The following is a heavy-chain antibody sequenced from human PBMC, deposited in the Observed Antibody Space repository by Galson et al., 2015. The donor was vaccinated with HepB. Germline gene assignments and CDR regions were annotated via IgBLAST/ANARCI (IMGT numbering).Heavy chain of an antibody. Sequence: SVKASCKASGGTFSSYTISWVRQAPGQGLEWMGRIIPILGIANYAQKFQGRVTITADKSTSTAYMELSSLRSEDTAVYYCAVTYSGYDYHFDYWGQGTLVTVSS. CDR2: IIPILGIA. CDR3: AVTYSGYDYHFDY. V-gene: IGHV1-69*02. CDR1: GGTFSSYT. J-gene: IGHJ4*02. D-gene: IGHD5-12*01.